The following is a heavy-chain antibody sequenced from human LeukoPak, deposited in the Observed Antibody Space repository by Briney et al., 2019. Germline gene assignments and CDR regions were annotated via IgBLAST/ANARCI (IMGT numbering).Heavy chain of an antibody. D-gene: IGHD5-24*01. J-gene: IGHJ3*02. CDR3: ARDKRDGYKDAFDI. Sequence: GGSLRLSCAASGFTFSSYSMNWVRQAPGKGLEWVSSISSSSSYIYYADSVKGRFTISRDNSKNTLYLQMNSLRAEDTAVYYCARDKRDGYKDAFDIWGQGTVVTVSS. V-gene: IGHV3-21*04. CDR1: GFTFSSYS. CDR2: ISSSSSYI.